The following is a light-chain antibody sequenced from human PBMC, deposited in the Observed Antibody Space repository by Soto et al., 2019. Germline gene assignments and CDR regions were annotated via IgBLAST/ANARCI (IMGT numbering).Light chain of an antibody. CDR2: AAS. V-gene: IGKV1-39*01. Sequence: DIQMTQSPSTLSATAGDRVTITCRASQSISSYLNWYQQKPGKAPKLLIYAASSLQSGVPSRFSGSGSGTDFTLTISSLQPEDFATYYCQQSYSTSPITFGQGTRLEIK. CDR1: QSISSY. CDR3: QQSYSTSPIT. J-gene: IGKJ5*01.